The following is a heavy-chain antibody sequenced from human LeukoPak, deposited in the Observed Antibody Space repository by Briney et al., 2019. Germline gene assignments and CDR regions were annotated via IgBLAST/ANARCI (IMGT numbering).Heavy chain of an antibody. CDR1: GYTFTGYY. CDR3: AGDRRYDILTGYGY. V-gene: IGHV1-2*02. CDR2: IDPNSGGT. J-gene: IGHJ4*02. D-gene: IGHD3-9*01. Sequence: ASVKVSCKASGYTFTGYYMHWVRHAPGQGLELMGWIDPNSGGTNYAQKFQGRVTMTRDTSISTAYMELSRLRSDDTAVYYCAGDRRYDILTGYGYWGQGTLVTVSS.